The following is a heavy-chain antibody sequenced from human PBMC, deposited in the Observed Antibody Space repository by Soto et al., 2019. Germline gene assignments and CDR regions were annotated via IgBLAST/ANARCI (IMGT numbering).Heavy chain of an antibody. V-gene: IGHV3-30*18. CDR2: ISYDGSNK. J-gene: IGHJ3*02. CDR1: GFTFSSYG. D-gene: IGHD1-26*01. CDR3: AKDGGSYWAYAFDI. Sequence: QVQLVESGGGVVQPGRSLRLSCAASGFTFSSYGMHWVRQAPGKGLAWVAVISYDGSNKYYADSVKGRFTNDRDNSKNTVYLQMNSLGAEDTAVYYCAKDGGSYWAYAFDIWGQGTMVTVSS.